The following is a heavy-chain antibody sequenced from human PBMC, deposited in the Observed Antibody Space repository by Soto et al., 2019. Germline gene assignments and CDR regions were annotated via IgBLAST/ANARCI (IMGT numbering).Heavy chain of an antibody. Sequence: QVQLVQSGAEVKKPGSSVKVSCKASGGTFSSYTISWVRQAPGQGLEWMGRIIPILGIANYAQKFQGRVTITADKSTSTAYMELRSLRSEDAAVYYCARDSAGTTLWWFDPWGQGTLVTVSS. V-gene: IGHV1-69*08. CDR2: IIPILGIA. J-gene: IGHJ5*02. D-gene: IGHD1-1*01. CDR1: GGTFSSYT. CDR3: ARDSAGTTLWWFDP.